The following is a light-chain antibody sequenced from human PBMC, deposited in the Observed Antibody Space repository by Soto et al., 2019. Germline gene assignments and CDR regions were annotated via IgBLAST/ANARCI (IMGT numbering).Light chain of an antibody. CDR2: DVS. Sequence: QSVLTQPASVSGSPGQSITISCTGTSSVVGAYNYVSWYQQHPGKAPKLMIYDVSSRPSGVSNRFSGSKSVNTASLTISGLQAEDEAVYYCSSHTTSTTPVFGGGTKLTVL. CDR3: SSHTTSTTPV. J-gene: IGLJ3*02. CDR1: SSVVGAYNY. V-gene: IGLV2-14*01.